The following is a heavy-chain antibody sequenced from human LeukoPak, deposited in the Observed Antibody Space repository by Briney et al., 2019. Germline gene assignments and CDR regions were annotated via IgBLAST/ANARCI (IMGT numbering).Heavy chain of an antibody. CDR1: GFTFSSYA. V-gene: IGHV3-23*01. D-gene: IGHD1-26*01. CDR2: INGGGVNT. Sequence: GGSLRLSCAASGFTFSSYAMSWVRQAPGKGLEWVSTINGGGVNTHYADSVGGRFTISRDNSKNTLFLQMNSLRDEDTAVYYCAKEGKWDVTPFDYWGQGTLVTVSS. J-gene: IGHJ4*02. CDR3: AKEGKWDVTPFDY.